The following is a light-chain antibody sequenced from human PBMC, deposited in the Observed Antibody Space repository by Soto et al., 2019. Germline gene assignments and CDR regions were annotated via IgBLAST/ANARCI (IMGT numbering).Light chain of an antibody. Sequence: EIVLTQSPGTLSLSPGERATLSCRASQSVSSSYLAWYQQKPGQAPRLLIYGASSRATGIPDRFSGSGSGTDFTLTISRLETEDFAVYYCQQYCSSLTWTFGQGTKVEIK. CDR3: QQYCSSLTWT. V-gene: IGKV3-20*01. CDR2: GAS. J-gene: IGKJ1*01. CDR1: QSVSSSY.